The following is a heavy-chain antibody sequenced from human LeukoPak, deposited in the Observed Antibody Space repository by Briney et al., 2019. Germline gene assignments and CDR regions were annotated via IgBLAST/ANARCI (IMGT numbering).Heavy chain of an antibody. CDR1: GYTFTSYD. CDR2: MNPNTGNT. D-gene: IGHD2/OR15-2a*01. V-gene: IGHV1-8*01. J-gene: IGHJ4*02. Sequence: GASVKVSCKAAGYTFTSYDLNWVRQASGQGLAWMGWMNPNTGNTDYAQKFQGRVTMTRNTSTSTAYLELRSLRSEDTAVYYCARGFLGRNPVFWGQGTLVTVSS. CDR3: ARGFLGRNPVF.